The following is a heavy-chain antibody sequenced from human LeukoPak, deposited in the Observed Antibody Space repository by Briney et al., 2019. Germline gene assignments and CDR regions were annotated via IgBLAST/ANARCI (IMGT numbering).Heavy chain of an antibody. J-gene: IGHJ6*03. CDR3: ARGKYDFWSGYSTYYYYMDV. D-gene: IGHD3-3*01. Sequence: SVKVSCKASGGTFSSYAISWVRQAPGQGLEWMGGIIPIFGTANYAQKFQGRVTITADESTSTAYMELSSLRSEDTAVYYCARGKYDFWSGYSTYYYYMDVWGKGTTVTVSS. CDR1: GGTFSSYA. V-gene: IGHV1-69*13. CDR2: IIPIFGTA.